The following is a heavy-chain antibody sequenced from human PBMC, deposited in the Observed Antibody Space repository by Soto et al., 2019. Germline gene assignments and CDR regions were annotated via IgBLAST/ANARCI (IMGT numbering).Heavy chain of an antibody. J-gene: IGHJ4*02. CDR3: ARVWSGYFDY. CDR1: GGSISSYY. V-gene: IGHV4-59*12. D-gene: IGHD3-3*01. Sequence: PSETLSLTCTVSGGSISSYYWSWIRKPPGKGLEWIGYIYYSGSTYYNPSLKSRVTISVDTSKNQFSLKLSSVTAADTAVYYCARVWSGYFDYWGQGTLVTVSS. CDR2: IYYSGST.